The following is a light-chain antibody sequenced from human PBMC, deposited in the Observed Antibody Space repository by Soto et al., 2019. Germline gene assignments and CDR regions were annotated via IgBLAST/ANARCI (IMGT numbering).Light chain of an antibody. CDR2: LNSDGSH. CDR1: SGHSSYA. Sequence: QLVLTQSPSASASLGASVKITCTLSSGHSSYAIAWHQQQPEKGPRSLMKLNSDGSHTKGDGIPDRFSGSSSGAERYLTISSLQSEDEADYYCQTWDTGIRVFGGGTKLTVL. V-gene: IGLV4-69*01. CDR3: QTWDTGIRV. J-gene: IGLJ2*01.